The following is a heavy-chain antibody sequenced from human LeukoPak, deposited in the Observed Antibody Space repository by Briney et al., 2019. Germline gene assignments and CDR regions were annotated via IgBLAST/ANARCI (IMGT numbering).Heavy chain of an antibody. D-gene: IGHD6-13*01. CDR2: IRQDGDTK. CDR1: GFPFNAYW. CDR3: ARSLPYGTTWYGRSDF. V-gene: IGHV3-7*03. Sequence: GSLRLSCAASGFPFNAYWMTWVRQAPGKGLEWVATIRQDGDTKYYVDSVKGRFTISRDNAMNSLYLQMNSLRAEDTAIYYCARSLPYGTTWYGRSDFWGQGTLVTVSS. J-gene: IGHJ4*02.